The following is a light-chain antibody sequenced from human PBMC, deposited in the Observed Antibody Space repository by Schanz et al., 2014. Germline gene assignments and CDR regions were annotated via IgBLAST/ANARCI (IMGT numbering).Light chain of an antibody. CDR2: DVT. CDR3: RSYAGSNNFYV. CDR1: SSDVGGYNY. J-gene: IGLJ1*01. V-gene: IGLV2-11*01. Sequence: QSALTQPRSVSGSPGQSVTISCTGTSSDVGGYNYVSWYQQHPGKAPKLMIYDVTKRPSGVPDRFSGSKSGNTASLTISGLQAEDEADYYCRSYAGSNNFYVFGTGTKLTVL.